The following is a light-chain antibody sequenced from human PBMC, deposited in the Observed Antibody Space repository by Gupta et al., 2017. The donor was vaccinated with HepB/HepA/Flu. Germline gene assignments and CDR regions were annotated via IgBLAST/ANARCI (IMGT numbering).Light chain of an antibody. J-gene: IGLJ3*02. CDR3: QAWDGSSLV. CDR1: KLGNTY. CDR2: QDS. V-gene: IGLV3-1*01. Sequence: SYELTQPPSVSVSPGQTATITCSGDKLGNTYASWLQQTPGQSPLLIHVQDSKRPSGIPERFSGSNSGNTATLTISGTQPTDEADYYCQAWDGSSLVFGGGTKLTVL.